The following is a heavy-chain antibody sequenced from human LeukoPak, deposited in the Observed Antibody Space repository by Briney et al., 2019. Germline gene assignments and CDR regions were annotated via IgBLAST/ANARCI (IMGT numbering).Heavy chain of an antibody. CDR1: GYTFTGYY. J-gene: IGHJ4*02. D-gene: IGHD5-24*01. CDR2: INPNSGGT. Sequence: GASVKVSCKASGYTFTGYYMHWVRQAPGQGLEWMGWINPNSGGTNYAQKFQGRVTMTRDTSIGTAYMELSSLRSDDTAVYYCARALEMATKLLVLQYWGQGTLVTVSS. CDR3: ARALEMATKLLVLQY. V-gene: IGHV1-2*02.